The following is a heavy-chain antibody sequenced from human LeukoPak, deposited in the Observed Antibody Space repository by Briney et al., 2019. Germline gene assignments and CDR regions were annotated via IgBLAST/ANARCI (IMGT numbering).Heavy chain of an antibody. CDR2: IYYSGST. CDR3: ARGNIVLMVYARGYWFDP. Sequence: SQTLSLTCTVSGGSISSGDYYWSWIRQPPGKGLEWIGYIYYSGSTYYNPSLKSRVTISVDTSKNQFSLKLSSVTAADTAVYYCARGNIVLMVYARGYWFDPWGQGTLVTVSS. CDR1: GGSISSGDYY. V-gene: IGHV4-30-4*01. J-gene: IGHJ5*02. D-gene: IGHD2-8*01.